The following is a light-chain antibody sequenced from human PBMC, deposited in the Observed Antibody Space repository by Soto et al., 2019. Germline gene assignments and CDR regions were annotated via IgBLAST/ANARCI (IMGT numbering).Light chain of an antibody. V-gene: IGKV1-6*01. J-gene: IGKJ4*01. CDR1: QSISSY. CDR3: LQDNNYPLT. Sequence: IQISRVPESISPSALSTVTVTRLASQSISSYLDWYQQKPGKAPKLLIYAASSLKSGVPSRFSGSASGTEFTLTISRLQPEDFATYYCLQDNNYPLTFGGGTKVDIK. CDR2: AAS.